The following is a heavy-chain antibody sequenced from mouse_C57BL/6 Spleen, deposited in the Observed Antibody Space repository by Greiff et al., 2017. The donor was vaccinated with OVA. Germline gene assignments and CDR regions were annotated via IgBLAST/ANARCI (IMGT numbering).Heavy chain of an antibody. V-gene: IGHV1-69*01. CDR2: IDPSDSYT. Sequence: QVQLQQPGAELVMPGASVKLSCKASGYTFTSYWMHWVKQRPGQGLEWIGEIDPSDSYTNYNQKFKGKSTLTVDKSSSTAYMQLSSLTSEDSAVYYCGRSSSYAMDYWGQGTSVTVSA. CDR3: GRSSSYAMDY. CDR1: GYTFTSYW. D-gene: IGHD1-1*01. J-gene: IGHJ4*01.